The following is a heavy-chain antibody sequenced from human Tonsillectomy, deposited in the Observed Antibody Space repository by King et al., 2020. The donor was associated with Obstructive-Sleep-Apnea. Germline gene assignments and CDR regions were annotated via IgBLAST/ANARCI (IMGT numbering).Heavy chain of an antibody. CDR1: GFTFSSYA. D-gene: IGHD3-3*01. J-gene: IGHJ1*01. Sequence: VQLVESGGGLVQPGGSLRLSCSASGFTFSSYAMHWVRQAPGKGLEYVSAISSNGGSTYYADSVKGRFTISRDNSKNTLYLQMSSLRAEDTAVYYCVKGLRFLEWLLFAEYFQHWGQGTLVTVSS. CDR3: VKGLRFLEWLLFAEYFQH. V-gene: IGHV3-64D*06. CDR2: ISSNGGST.